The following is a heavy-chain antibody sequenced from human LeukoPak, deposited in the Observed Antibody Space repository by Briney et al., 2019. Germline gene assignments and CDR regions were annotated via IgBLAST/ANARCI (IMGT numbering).Heavy chain of an antibody. D-gene: IGHD6-13*01. V-gene: IGHV3-66*04. J-gene: IGHJ4*02. Sequence: GGSLRLSCAASEFSVGSNYMTWVRQAPGKGLEWVSLIYSGGSTYYADSVKGRFTISRDNSKNTLYLQMNSLRAEDTAVYYCARPGIAAAGVPLPTYFDYWGQGTLVTVSS. CDR2: IYSGGST. CDR3: ARPGIAAAGVPLPTYFDY. CDR1: EFSVGSNY.